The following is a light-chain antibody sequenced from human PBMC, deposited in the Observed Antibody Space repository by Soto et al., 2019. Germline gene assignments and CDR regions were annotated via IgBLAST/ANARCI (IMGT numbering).Light chain of an antibody. J-gene: IGLJ1*01. V-gene: IGLV2-8*01. CDR3: SSYAGSNNSPCV. CDR2: EVS. Sequence: QSALTQPPSVSGSPGQSITISCTGTSSDVGGYNYVSWYQQHPGKAPKLMIYEVSKRPSGVPDRFSGSKSGNTASLTVSGLQAEDEADYYCSSYAGSNNSPCVFGTGTKVTVL. CDR1: SSDVGGYNY.